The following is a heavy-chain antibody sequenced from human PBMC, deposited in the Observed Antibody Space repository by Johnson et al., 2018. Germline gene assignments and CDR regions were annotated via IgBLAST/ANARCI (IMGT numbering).Heavy chain of an antibody. V-gene: IGHV3-23*01. J-gene: IGHJ4*02. CDR2: MSGSGATA. CDR3: AKGRIPTFDY. CDR1: GFSFNHFA. Sequence: VQLQESGGALVQPGGSLSLSCAASGFSFNHFAMNWVRQAPGKGLEWVSAMSGSGATAYYIDSVKGRFTISRDNSKNTLYLQMNSLRVHDTAVYYVAKGRIPTFDYWGQGTLLTVSS. D-gene: IGHD4-11*01.